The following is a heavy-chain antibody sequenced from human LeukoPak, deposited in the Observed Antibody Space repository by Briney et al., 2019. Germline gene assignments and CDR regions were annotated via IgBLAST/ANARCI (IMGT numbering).Heavy chain of an antibody. Sequence: PGGSLRLSCAASGFPFSTYTMDWVRQAPGKGLEWVSSISSSSTFMHYADSLKGRFTISRDNARNSLYLQMNSLRAEDTALYYCARDSSIGYDRVNFDYWGQGTLVTVSS. CDR3: ARDSSIGYDRVNFDY. CDR1: GFPFSTYT. CDR2: ISSSSTFM. V-gene: IGHV3-21*01. J-gene: IGHJ4*02. D-gene: IGHD3-22*01.